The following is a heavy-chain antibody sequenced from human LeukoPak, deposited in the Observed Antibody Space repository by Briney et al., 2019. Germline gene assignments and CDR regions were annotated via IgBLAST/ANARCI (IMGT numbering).Heavy chain of an antibody. J-gene: IGHJ4*02. CDR1: GFTFSTYA. CDR2: IGPNGAST. Sequence: GGSLRLSCAVSGFTFSTYAMSWVRQAPGKGLEYVSSIGPNGASTLYADSVKGRFTISRDNSKNALYLQLTSLRLEDTALYYCVKDLTGTWSFDYWGQGTLVTVSS. V-gene: IGHV3-64D*06. CDR3: VKDLTGTWSFDY. D-gene: IGHD3-9*01.